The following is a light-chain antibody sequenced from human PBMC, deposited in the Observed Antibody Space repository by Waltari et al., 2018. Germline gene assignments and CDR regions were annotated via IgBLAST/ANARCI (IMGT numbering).Light chain of an antibody. Sequence: QSALTHPASVSGSPGQSITLACTEISSDDGGSNNVSWYQQYPGTAPNLMIYDVSNRPSGVSNRFSGSKTGNTASLTTSGLQAEDEADYYCSSYTSSSPYVFGAGTKVTVL. V-gene: IGLV2-14*03. J-gene: IGLJ1*01. CDR2: DVS. CDR1: SSDDGGSNN. CDR3: SSYTSSSPYV.